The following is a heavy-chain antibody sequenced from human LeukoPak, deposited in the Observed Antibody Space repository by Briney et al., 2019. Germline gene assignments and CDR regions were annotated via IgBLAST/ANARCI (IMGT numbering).Heavy chain of an antibody. CDR3: AKGGADDWGET. J-gene: IGHJ5*02. CDR1: GFTFRNFA. V-gene: IGHV3-23*01. Sequence: GGSLRLSCAASGFTFRNFAMSWVRQAPGEGLEWVSAISGDGVYIYYIDSVKGRFTTSRDNSRDTLFLQMNSLRAEDTALYYCAKGGADDWGETWGQGTLVTVSS. CDR2: ISGDGVYI. D-gene: IGHD7-27*01.